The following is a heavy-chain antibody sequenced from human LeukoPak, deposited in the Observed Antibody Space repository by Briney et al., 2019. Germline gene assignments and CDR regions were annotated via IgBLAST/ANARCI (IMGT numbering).Heavy chain of an antibody. CDR2: ISSSSSYI. D-gene: IGHD1-26*01. CDR3: AASSGSYHAFDY. CDR1: GFTFSSYS. Sequence: GGSLRLSCAASGFTFSSYSMNWVRQAPGKGLEWVSSISSSSSYIYYADSVKGRFTISRDNAKNSLYLQMNGLRAEDTAVYYCAASSGSYHAFDYWGQGTLVTVSS. J-gene: IGHJ4*02. V-gene: IGHV3-21*01.